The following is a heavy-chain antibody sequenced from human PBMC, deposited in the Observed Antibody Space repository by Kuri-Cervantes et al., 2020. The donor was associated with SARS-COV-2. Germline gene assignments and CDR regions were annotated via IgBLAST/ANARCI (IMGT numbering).Heavy chain of an antibody. D-gene: IGHD1-26*01. V-gene: IGHV3-30*18. J-gene: IGHJ4*02. CDR2: ISYDGSNK. Sequence: GESLKISCAASGFTFSSYGMHWVRQAPGKGLEWVAVISYDGSNKCYADSVKGRFTISRDNSKNTLYLQMNSLRAEDTAVYYCAKAPLLASSGSYFDYWGQGTPVTVSS. CDR3: AKAPLLASSGSYFDY. CDR1: GFTFSSYG.